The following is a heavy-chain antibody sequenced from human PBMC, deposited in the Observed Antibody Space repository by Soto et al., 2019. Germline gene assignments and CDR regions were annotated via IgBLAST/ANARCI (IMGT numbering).Heavy chain of an antibody. J-gene: IGHJ4*02. CDR3: ARDFSSSPLAPY. D-gene: IGHD6-13*01. CDR2: IYHSGST. Sequence: PSETLSLTCAVSGGSISSSNWWSWVRQPPGKGLEWIGEIYHSGSTNYNPSLKSRVTISVDKSKNQFSLKLSSVTAADTAVYYCARDFSSSPLAPYWGQGTLVTVPS. CDR1: GGSISSSNW. V-gene: IGHV4-4*02.